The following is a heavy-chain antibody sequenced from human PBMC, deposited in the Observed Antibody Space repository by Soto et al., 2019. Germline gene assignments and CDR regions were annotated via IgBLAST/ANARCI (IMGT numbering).Heavy chain of an antibody. CDR1: GFTFSSYS. V-gene: IGHV3-21*01. Sequence: EVQLVESGGGLVKPGGSLRLSCAASGFTFSSYSMNWVRQAPGKGREWVSSISSSSSYIYYADSVKGRFTISRDNAKNSLYLQMNSLRAEDTAVYYCARDHFWSGYYPLYYFDYWGQGTLVTVSS. J-gene: IGHJ4*02. CDR3: ARDHFWSGYYPLYYFDY. CDR2: ISSSSSYI. D-gene: IGHD3-3*02.